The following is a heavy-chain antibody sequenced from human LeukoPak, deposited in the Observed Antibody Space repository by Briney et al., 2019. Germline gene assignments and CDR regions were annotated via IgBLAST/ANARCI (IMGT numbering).Heavy chain of an antibody. CDR2: IYSGGST. J-gene: IGHJ3*02. D-gene: IGHD3-22*01. V-gene: IGHV3-53*01. Sequence: GGSLRLSCAASGFAVTTNYMIWVRQPPGKGLDWLSFIYSGGSTYYADSVKGRFTVSRDNSKNTLYLEMNSLRAEDTAVYYCATLNFYDSSGYETEPFDIWGQGTMVTVPS. CDR3: ATLNFYDSSGYETEPFDI. CDR1: GFAVTTNY.